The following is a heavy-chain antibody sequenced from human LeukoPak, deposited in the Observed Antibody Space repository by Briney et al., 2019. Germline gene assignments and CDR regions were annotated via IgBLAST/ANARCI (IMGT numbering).Heavy chain of an antibody. CDR1: GFTFSSYA. J-gene: IGHJ4*02. Sequence: PGGSLRLSCAASGFTFSSYAMHWVRQAPGKGLEWVAVISYDGSNKYYADSVKGRFTISRDNSKNTLYLQMNSLRAEDTAVYYCAKRSSSWGGDYFDYWGQGTLVTVSS. CDR3: AKRSSSWGGDYFDY. CDR2: ISYDGSNK. D-gene: IGHD6-13*01. V-gene: IGHV3-30*04.